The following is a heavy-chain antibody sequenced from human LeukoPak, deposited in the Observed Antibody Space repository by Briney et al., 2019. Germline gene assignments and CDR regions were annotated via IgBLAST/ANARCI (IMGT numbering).Heavy chain of an antibody. V-gene: IGHV4-39*02. CDR1: GDSISSSTYY. CDR3: ARDGYSGSYYDY. CDR2: IYYSGST. J-gene: IGHJ4*02. D-gene: IGHD1-26*01. Sequence: SETLSLTCTVSGDSISSSTYYCGWVRQPPGKGLEWIGNIYYSGSTYYNPSLKSRVTISVDTSKNQFSLKLSSVTAADTAVYYCARDGYSGSYYDYWGQGTLVTVSS.